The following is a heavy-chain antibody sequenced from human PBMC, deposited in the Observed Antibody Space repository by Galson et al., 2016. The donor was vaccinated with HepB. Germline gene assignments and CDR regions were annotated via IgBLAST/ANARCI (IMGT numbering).Heavy chain of an antibody. CDR3: ARVPDVDQTLDF. CDR1: GGSISSGDYF. J-gene: IGHJ4*02. Sequence: TLSLTCTVSGGSISSGDYFWSWIRRHPVTGLEWIGNIYYSGSTYYNPSLKSRLSISVDTSNNQFSLKLSSVTAADTAVYYCARVPDVDQTLDFWGQGTLVTVSS. V-gene: IGHV4-31*03. CDR2: IYYSGST. D-gene: IGHD2-2*01.